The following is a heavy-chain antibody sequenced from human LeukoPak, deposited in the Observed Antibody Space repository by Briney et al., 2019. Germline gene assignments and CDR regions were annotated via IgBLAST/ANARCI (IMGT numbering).Heavy chain of an antibody. CDR1: GFTLDDYG. CDR3: AKYYGYSSSWYDY. Sequence: PGRSLRLSCEASGFTLDDYGMHWVRQAPGKGLEWVSSISWNSASVGYVDSAKGRFTISRDNAKKTLYLQMNSLRAEDTALYYCAKYYGYSSSWYDYWGQGTLVTVSS. V-gene: IGHV3-9*01. D-gene: IGHD6-13*01. CDR2: ISWNSASV. J-gene: IGHJ4*02.